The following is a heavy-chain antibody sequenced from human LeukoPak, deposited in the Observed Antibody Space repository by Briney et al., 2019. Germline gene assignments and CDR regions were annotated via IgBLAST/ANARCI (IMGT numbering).Heavy chain of an antibody. J-gene: IGHJ4*02. CDR3: ARHSRELSYYFDY. CDR1: GGTFSSYA. V-gene: IGHV1-2*02. CDR2: INPNSGGT. Sequence: ASVKVSCKASGGTFSSYAISWVRQAPGQGLEWMGWINPNSGGTNYAQKFQGRVTMTRDTSISTAYMELSRLRSDDTAVYYCARHSRELSYYFDYWGQGTLVTVSS. D-gene: IGHD1-26*01.